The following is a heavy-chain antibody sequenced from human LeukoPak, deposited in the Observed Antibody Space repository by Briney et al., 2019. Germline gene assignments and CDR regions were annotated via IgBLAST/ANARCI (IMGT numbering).Heavy chain of an antibody. V-gene: IGHV4-30-2*01. CDR3: ARGRAGKQDY. D-gene: IGHD6-13*01. J-gene: IGHJ4*02. Sequence: SETLSLTCAVSGGSISSGGYSWSWIRQPPGKGLEWIGYIYHSGSTNYNPSLKSRVTISVDTSKNQFSLKLSSVTAADTAVYYCARGRAGKQDYWGQGTLVTVSS. CDR2: IYHSGST. CDR1: GGSISSGGYS.